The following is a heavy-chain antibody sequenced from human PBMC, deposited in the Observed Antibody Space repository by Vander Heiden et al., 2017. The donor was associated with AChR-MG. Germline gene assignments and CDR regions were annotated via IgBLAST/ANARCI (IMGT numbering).Heavy chain of an antibody. CDR1: GFTFRSDW. D-gene: IGHD3-3*01. Sequence: EVQLVESGGGLVQPGGSLRLPCAASGFTFRSDWRDWVRKAPGKGLVWVSRINSDGSSTSYADSVKGRFTSSRDNAKNTLYLQMNSLRAEDTAVYYCARGGVTTIFGRASGYWGQGTLVTVSS. J-gene: IGHJ4*02. V-gene: IGHV3-74*01. CDR3: ARGGVTTIFGRASGY. CDR2: INSDGSST.